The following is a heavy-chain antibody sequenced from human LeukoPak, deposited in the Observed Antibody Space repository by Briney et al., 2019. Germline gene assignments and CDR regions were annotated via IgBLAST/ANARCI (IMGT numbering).Heavy chain of an antibody. V-gene: IGHV1-8*01. J-gene: IGHJ3*02. CDR3: ARWGLNSSSWYNAFDI. D-gene: IGHD6-13*01. CDR1: GYSFTSYD. CDR2: MTPNSGDT. Sequence: ASVKVSCKASGYSFTSYDINWVRQATGQGLEWMGWMTPNSGDTGYAQKFQGRVTITRNTSINTAYMELSSLRSEDTAVYYCARWGLNSSSWYNAFDIWGQGTMVTVSS.